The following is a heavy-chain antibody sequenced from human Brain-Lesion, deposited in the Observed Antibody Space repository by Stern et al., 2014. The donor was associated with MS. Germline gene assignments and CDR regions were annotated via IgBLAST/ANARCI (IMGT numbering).Heavy chain of an antibody. CDR3: AKDRQYLTYFFDH. CDR2: VSYDGSNK. J-gene: IGHJ5*02. Sequence: VQLVESGGGVVQPGRPRRLSCVAPGFTSGSCAMPWVRQAPGKGRGGVAGVSYDGSNKYYADSVKGRFTISRDNSQNTLYMQMSSLRPEDTAVYYCAKDRQYLTYFFDHWGQGSLVTVSS. CDR1: GFTSGSCA. V-gene: IGHV3-30*18. D-gene: IGHD2/OR15-2a*01.